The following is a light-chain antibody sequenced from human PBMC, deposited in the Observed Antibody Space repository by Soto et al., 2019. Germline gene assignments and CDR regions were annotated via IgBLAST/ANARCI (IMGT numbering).Light chain of an antibody. CDR2: EVS. CDR1: SSDVGGYNY. CDR3: SSYAVTNIFV. V-gene: IGLV2-8*01. J-gene: IGLJ1*01. Sequence: QSVLTQPPSASGSPGQSVTISCTGTSSDVGGYNYVSWYQQHPGKAPKVIIYEVSKRPSGVPDRFSGSKSGSTASLTVSGLQAEDEADYYCSSYAVTNIFVFGTGTKVNVL.